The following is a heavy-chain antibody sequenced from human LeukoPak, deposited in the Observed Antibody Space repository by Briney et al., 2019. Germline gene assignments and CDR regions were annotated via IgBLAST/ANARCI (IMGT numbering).Heavy chain of an antibody. CDR2: IHHSGST. CDR3: ARGFYSPHY. CDR1: GGSVSRSNW. V-gene: IGHV4-4*02. J-gene: IGHJ4*02. D-gene: IGHD4-11*01. Sequence: SGTLSLTCAVSGGSVSRSNWWNWVRQPPGKGLEWIGEIHHSGSTNYNPSLKSRVTMSVDKSKNQFSLKLSSVTAADTAVYYCARGFYSPHYWGQGTLVSVSS.